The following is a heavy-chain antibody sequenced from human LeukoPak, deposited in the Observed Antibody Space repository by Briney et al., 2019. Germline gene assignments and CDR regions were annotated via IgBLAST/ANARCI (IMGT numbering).Heavy chain of an antibody. CDR2: ISYDGSNK. V-gene: IGHV3-30-3*01. J-gene: IGHJ4*03. CDR3: ARDRGGQRGYYFGH. CDR1: GFTFSSYA. Sequence: GGSLRLSCAASGFTFSSYAMHWVRQAPGKGLEWVAVISYDGSNKYYADSVKGRFTISRDNSKNTLYLQMNSLRAEDTAGYYSARDRGGQRGYYFGHWGQGTLVPGPS. D-gene: IGHD3-10*01.